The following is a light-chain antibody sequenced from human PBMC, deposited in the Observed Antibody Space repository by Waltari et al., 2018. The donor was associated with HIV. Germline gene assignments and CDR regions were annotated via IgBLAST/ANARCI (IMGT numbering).Light chain of an antibody. CDR2: RND. CDR1: RSNIGKNF. Sequence: GSRSNIGKNFIYWYQQFPGTAPKLLIYRNDQRPSGVPDRFSGSKSGTSASLAISGLRSEDEADYYCATWDDSLSGWVFGGGTKLTVL. CDR3: ATWDDSLSGWV. V-gene: IGLV1-47*01. J-gene: IGLJ3*02.